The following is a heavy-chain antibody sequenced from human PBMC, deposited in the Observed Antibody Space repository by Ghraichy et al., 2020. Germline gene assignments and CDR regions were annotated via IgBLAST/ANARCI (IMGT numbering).Heavy chain of an antibody. CDR1: GFTFSSFA. CDR2: IWYDGTNK. Sequence: SCAASGFTFSSFAMHWVRQAPGKGLEWVAVIWYDGTNKYYADSVKGRFTISRDNSKNTLYLQMNSLRAEETAVYYCAKETEFFDYWGQGTLVTVSS. D-gene: IGHD1-1*01. V-gene: IGHV3-33*06. CDR3: AKETEFFDY. J-gene: IGHJ4*02.